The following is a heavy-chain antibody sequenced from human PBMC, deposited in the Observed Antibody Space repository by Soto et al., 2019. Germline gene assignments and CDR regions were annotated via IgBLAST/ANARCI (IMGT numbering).Heavy chain of an antibody. Sequence: SVTMPRTFTVCRTSIRGFNWSWIRNSAGKGREWIWRIYATGTTDYNPSLKSRVMMSVDTSKKQFSLKLRSVPAADTAVYYCVRDGTRTLRDWFDPWGKGISVTVSS. V-gene: IGHV4-4*07. CDR1: RTSIRGFN. CDR2: IYATGTT. J-gene: IGHJ5*02. D-gene: IGHD1-1*01. CDR3: VRDGTRTLRDWFDP.